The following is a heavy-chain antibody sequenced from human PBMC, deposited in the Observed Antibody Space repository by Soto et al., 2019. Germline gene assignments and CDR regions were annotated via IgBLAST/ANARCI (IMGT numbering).Heavy chain of an antibody. J-gene: IGHJ4*02. V-gene: IGHV4-34*01. CDR3: ARGVGFDY. Sequence: SETLSLTCAVYGGSFSGYYWSWIRQPPGKGLEWIGEINHSGSTNYNPSLKSRVTISVDTSKNQFSLKLSSVTAADTAVYYCARGVGFDYWGQGTMVTVSS. CDR1: GGSFSGYY. D-gene: IGHD1-26*01. CDR2: INHSGST.